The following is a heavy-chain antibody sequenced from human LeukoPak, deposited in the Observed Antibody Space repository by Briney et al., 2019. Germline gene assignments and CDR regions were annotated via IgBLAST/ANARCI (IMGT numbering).Heavy chain of an antibody. CDR3: ARDRVLRPNYFDY. Sequence: PGRSLRLSCAASGFTFSSYGMHWVRQAPGKGLEWVAVISYDGSNKYYADSVKGRFTISRGNSKNTLYLQMNSLRAEDTAVYYCARDRVLRPNYFDYWGQGTLVTVSS. CDR2: ISYDGSNK. J-gene: IGHJ4*02. V-gene: IGHV3-30*03. D-gene: IGHD4-17*01. CDR1: GFTFSSYG.